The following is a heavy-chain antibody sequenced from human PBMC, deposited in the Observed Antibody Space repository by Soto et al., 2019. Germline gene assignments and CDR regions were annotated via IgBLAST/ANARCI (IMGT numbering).Heavy chain of an antibody. V-gene: IGHV4-59*01. D-gene: IGHD3-10*01. CDR2: IYYSGST. J-gene: IGHJ5*02. Sequence: PSETLSLTCTVSGGSISSYYWSWIRQPPGKGLEWIGYIYYSGSTDYNPSLKSRVTISVDTSKNQFSLKLSSVTAADTAVYYCAREILGWFDPWGQGTLVTVSS. CDR1: GGSISSYY. CDR3: AREILGWFDP.